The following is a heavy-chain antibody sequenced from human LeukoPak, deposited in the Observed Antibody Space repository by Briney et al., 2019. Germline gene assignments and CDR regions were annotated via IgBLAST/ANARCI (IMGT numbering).Heavy chain of an antibody. J-gene: IGHJ6*03. CDR2: INHSGST. V-gene: IGHV4-34*01. Sequence: SETLSLTCAVYGGSFSGYYWSWIRQPPGKGLEWIGEINHSGSTNYNPSLESRVTISVDTSKNQFSLKLSSVTAADTAVYYCARGPGRVAGYSYGSYYYYYMDVWGKGTTVTVSS. CDR1: GGSFSGYY. CDR3: ARGPGRVAGYSYGSYYYYYMDV. D-gene: IGHD5-18*01.